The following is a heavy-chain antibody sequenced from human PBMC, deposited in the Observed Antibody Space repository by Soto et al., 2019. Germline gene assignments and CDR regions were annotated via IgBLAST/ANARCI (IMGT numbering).Heavy chain of an antibody. Sequence: ASVKVSCKASGYTFTGYYMHWVRQAPGQGLEWMGWINPNSGGTNYAQKFQGWVTMTRDTSISTAYMELSRLRSDDTAVYYCARVIAAASTGHETAFDYWGQGTLGTVST. CDR1: GYTFTGYY. CDR3: ARVIAAASTGHETAFDY. D-gene: IGHD6-13*01. V-gene: IGHV1-2*04. J-gene: IGHJ4*02. CDR2: INPNSGGT.